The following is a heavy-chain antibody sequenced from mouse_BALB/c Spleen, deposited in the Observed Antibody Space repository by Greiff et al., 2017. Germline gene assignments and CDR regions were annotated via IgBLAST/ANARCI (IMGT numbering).Heavy chain of an antibody. CDR3: ARGDGYYVWFAY. CDR2: INPDSSTI. V-gene: IGHV4-1*02. CDR1: GFDFSRYW. D-gene: IGHD2-3*01. J-gene: IGHJ3*01. Sequence: EVKLLESGGGLVQPGGSLKLSCAASGFDFSRYWMSWVRQAPGKGLEWIGEINPDSSTINYTPSLKDKFIISRDNAKNTLYLQMSKVRSEDTALYYCARGDGYYVWFAYWGQGTLVTVSA.